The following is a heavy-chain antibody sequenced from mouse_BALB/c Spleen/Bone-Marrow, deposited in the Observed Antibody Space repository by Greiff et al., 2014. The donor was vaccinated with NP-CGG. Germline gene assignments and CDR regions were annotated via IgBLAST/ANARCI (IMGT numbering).Heavy chain of an antibody. CDR1: GFSLTSYG. D-gene: IGHD1-2*01. J-gene: IGHJ2*01. CDR2: IWAGGST. CDR3: ARYYYGFLDY. V-gene: IGHV2-9*02. Sequence: VKLEESGPGLVAPSRSLSITCTVSGFSLTSYGVHRIRQPPGKGLEWLGVIWAGGSTNYNSALMSRLSISKDNSKSQVFLKMNSLQTDDTAMYYCARYYYGFLDYWGQGTTLTVSS.